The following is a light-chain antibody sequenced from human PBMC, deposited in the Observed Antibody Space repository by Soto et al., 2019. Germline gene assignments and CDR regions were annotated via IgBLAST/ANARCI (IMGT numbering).Light chain of an antibody. CDR2: DAS. CDR1: QSVSSY. J-gene: IGKJ5*01. V-gene: IGKV3-11*01. Sequence: EIVLPQSPATLSLSPGERSTLSCRASQSVSSYLAWYQQRPGQTPRLLIYDASTRAPGIPARFSGRGSGADFTLTISSLEPEDFAVYYCQQRSDSITFGQGTRLEIK. CDR3: QQRSDSIT.